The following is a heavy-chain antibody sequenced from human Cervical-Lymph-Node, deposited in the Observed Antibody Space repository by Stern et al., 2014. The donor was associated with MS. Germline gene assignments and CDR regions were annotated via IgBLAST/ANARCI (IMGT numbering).Heavy chain of an antibody. Sequence: QDQLVQSGAEVKKPGSAVKVSCKVSGGTFSSYAISWVRQAPGQGLEWMGGVLPVLTTPNYAQKLQGRVTMITDESTNTVYMDLSSLRSEDTAVYYCVREPRHGYNFDYWGQGTLVTVSS. D-gene: IGHD5-24*01. CDR2: VLPVLTTP. V-gene: IGHV1-69*05. J-gene: IGHJ4*02. CDR3: VREPRHGYNFDY. CDR1: GGTFSSYA.